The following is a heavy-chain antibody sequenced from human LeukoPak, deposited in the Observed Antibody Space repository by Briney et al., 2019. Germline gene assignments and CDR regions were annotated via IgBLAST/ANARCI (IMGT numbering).Heavy chain of an antibody. J-gene: IGHJ4*02. V-gene: IGHV3-23*01. CDR1: GFPFSRNS. CDR3: ARDKTGGWYATFDS. D-gene: IGHD6-19*01. Sequence: PGGSLRLSCAVSGFPFSRNSMSWVRKAPGKGLEWISAISSGGVDTFYADSVQGRFIVSRDISKNTLYLQMNSLRAEDTAVYYCARDKTGGWYATFDSWGQGTQVTVSS. CDR2: ISSGGVDT.